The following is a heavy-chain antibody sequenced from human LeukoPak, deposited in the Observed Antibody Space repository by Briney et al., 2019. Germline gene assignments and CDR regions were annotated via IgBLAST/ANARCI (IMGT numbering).Heavy chain of an antibody. D-gene: IGHD6-13*01. CDR3: ARESGWQQPVDY. Sequence: ASVKVSCKASGYTFTSYAMHWVRQAPGQRLEWMGWINAGNGNTKYSQKFQGRVTITRDTSASTAYMELSSLRSEDTAVYYCARESGWQQPVDYWGQGTLVIVFS. CDR1: GYTFTSYA. CDR2: INAGNGNT. J-gene: IGHJ4*02. V-gene: IGHV1-3*01.